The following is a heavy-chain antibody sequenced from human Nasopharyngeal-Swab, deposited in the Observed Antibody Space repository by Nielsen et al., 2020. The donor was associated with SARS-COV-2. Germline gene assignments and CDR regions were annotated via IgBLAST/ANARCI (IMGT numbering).Heavy chain of an antibody. J-gene: IGHJ3*02. V-gene: IGHV4-39*01. CDR3: ARHSLAVAGSKGAFDI. CDR1: RGSIFISSYY. D-gene: IGHD6-19*01. Sequence: SQTLSLTCTVSRGSIFISSYYCGCIRQPPWKGLEWIGSIYYSGSTYYNPSLKSRVTISVDTSKNQFSLKLSSVTAADTAVYYCARHSLAVAGSKGAFDIWGQGTMVTVSS. CDR2: IYYSGST.